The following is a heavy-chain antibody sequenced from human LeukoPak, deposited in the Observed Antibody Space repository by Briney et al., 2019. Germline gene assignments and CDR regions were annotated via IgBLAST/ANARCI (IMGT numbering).Heavy chain of an antibody. CDR1: GFTFSSYG. Sequence: GGSLRPSCAASGFTFSSYGMHWVRQAPGKGLEWVAVIWYDGSNKYYADSVKGRFTISRDNSKNTLYLQMNSLRAEDTAVYYCARDSGSGYYYADYLGQGNLVTVSS. J-gene: IGHJ4*02. V-gene: IGHV3-33*01. CDR2: IWYDGSNK. CDR3: ARDSGSGYYYADY. D-gene: IGHD3-22*01.